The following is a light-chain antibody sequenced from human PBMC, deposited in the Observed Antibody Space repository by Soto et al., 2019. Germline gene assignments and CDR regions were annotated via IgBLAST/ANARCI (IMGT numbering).Light chain of an antibody. Sequence: EFVLTQSPGTLSLSPGERATLSCRASQNVRNNYLAWYQQKPGQAPRLLIYDASSRATGIPDRFSGGGSGTDFTLTISRLEPEDFAVYYCQQYGSSGTFGQGTKVEIK. J-gene: IGKJ1*01. V-gene: IGKV3-20*01. CDR1: QNVRNNY. CDR3: QQYGSSGT. CDR2: DAS.